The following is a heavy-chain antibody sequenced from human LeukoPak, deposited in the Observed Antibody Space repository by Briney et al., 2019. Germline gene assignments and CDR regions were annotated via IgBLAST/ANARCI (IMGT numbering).Heavy chain of an antibody. CDR3: AKDRVVPANWFDP. Sequence: PGGSLRLSCAASGFTFSIYAMSWVRQAPGKGLEWVSTISGSGGSTHYADSVKGRFTISRDNSKNTLYLQMNSLRAEDTAVYYCAKDRVVPANWFDPWGQGTLVTVSS. CDR2: ISGSGGST. J-gene: IGHJ5*02. V-gene: IGHV3-23*01. CDR1: GFTFSIYA. D-gene: IGHD2-2*01.